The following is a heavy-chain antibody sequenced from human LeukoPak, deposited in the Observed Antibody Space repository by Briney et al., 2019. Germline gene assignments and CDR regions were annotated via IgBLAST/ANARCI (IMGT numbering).Heavy chain of an antibody. D-gene: IGHD5-24*01. Sequence: SETLSLTCTVSGGSISTYYWSWIRQPPGQGREWIGYIYHSGSTKYNPSLKSRVTISVYTSQNQFSLKLSSVTAADTAVYYCARALTGVHKGMATTASLDYWGQGTLVTVSS. V-gene: IGHV4-59*01. J-gene: IGHJ4*02. CDR2: IYHSGST. CDR3: ARALTGVHKGMATTASLDY. CDR1: GGSISTYY.